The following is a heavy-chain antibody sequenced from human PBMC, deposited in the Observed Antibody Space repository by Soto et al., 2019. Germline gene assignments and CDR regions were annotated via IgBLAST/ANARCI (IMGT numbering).Heavy chain of an antibody. CDR2: ISSNGGST. D-gene: IGHD6-13*01. Sequence: PGGSLRLSCSASGFTFSSYAMHWVRQAPGKGLEYVSAISSNGGSTYYADSVKGRFTISRDNSKNTLYLQMSSLRAEDTAVYYCVKGLAAAGRMAIGAFDIRGQGTMVTVSS. CDR3: VKGLAAAGRMAIGAFDI. CDR1: GFTFSSYA. V-gene: IGHV3-64D*08. J-gene: IGHJ3*02.